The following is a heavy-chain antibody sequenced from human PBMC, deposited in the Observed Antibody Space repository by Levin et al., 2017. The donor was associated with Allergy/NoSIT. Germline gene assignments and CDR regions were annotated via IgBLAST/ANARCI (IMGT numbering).Heavy chain of an antibody. CDR3: ARDDYGDYAFDY. J-gene: IGHJ4*02. CDR2: IWYDGSNK. D-gene: IGHD4-17*01. Sequence: LSLTCAASGFTFSSYGMHWVRQDPGKGLEWVAVIWYDGSNKYYADSVKGRFTISRDNSKNTLYLQMNSLRAEDTAVYYCARDDYGDYAFDYWGQGTLVTVSS. CDR1: GFTFSSYG. V-gene: IGHV3-33*01.